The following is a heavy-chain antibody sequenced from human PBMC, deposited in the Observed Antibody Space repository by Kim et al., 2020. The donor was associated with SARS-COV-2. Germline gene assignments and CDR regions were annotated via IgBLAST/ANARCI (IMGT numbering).Heavy chain of an antibody. V-gene: IGHV4-59*08. CDR1: GGSISSYY. J-gene: IGHJ4*02. D-gene: IGHD1-26*01. Sequence: SETLSLTCTVSGGSISSYYWSWIRQPPGKGLEWIGYIYYSGSTNYNPSLKSRVTISVDTSKNQFSLKLSSVTAADTAVYYCARHMGWGGSIDYWGQGTLVTVSS. CDR3: ARHMGWGGSIDY. CDR2: IYYSGST.